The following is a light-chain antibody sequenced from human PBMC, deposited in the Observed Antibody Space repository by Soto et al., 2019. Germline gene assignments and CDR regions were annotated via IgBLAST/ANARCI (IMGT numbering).Light chain of an antibody. J-gene: IGKJ1*01. CDR2: DAS. V-gene: IGKV1-5*01. Sequence: DIQMTQSPSTLSASVGDRVTITCRASQSITSWLAWYQQKPGKAPKLLIYDASSLENGVPTRFSGSGSGTVFTLTISSLQPDDDATYYCQQYNRYWTFGQGTKVEVK. CDR3: QQYNRYWT. CDR1: QSITSW.